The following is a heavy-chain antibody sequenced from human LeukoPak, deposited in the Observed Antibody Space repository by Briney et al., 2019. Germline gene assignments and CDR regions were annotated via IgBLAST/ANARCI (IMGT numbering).Heavy chain of an antibody. D-gene: IGHD4-23*01. J-gene: IGHJ4*02. CDR3: ARTIQGYGGNSFDY. CDR2: IKSDGSST. V-gene: IGHV3-74*01. CDR1: GFTFSTQW. Sequence: QAGGSLRLSCAASGFTFSTQWMHWVRQAPGKGLVWVSRIKSDGSSTTYAGSVKGRFTISRDNANNTLYLQMNSLRAEDTAVYYCARTIQGYGGNSFDYWGQGTLVTVSS.